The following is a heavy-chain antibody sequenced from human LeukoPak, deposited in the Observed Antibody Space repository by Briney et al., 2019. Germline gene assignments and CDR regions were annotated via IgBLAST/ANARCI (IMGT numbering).Heavy chain of an antibody. CDR3: TRVGYIDEGIDY. CDR1: GFPFSSYW. D-gene: IGHD5-24*01. J-gene: IGHJ4*02. CDR2: IKQDGSKK. V-gene: IGHV3-7*04. Sequence: GGSLRLSCVASGFPFSSYWMTWVRQAPGKGRGWVANIKQDGSKKSYVDSVKGRFTISRDNAKNSLYLQMNSLRAEDTAIYYCTRVGYIDEGIDYWGQGTLVTVSS.